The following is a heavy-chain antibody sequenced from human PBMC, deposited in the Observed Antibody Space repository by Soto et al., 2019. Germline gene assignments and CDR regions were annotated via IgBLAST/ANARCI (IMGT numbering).Heavy chain of an antibody. Sequence: GEALKISCQGTGYRFSSSWIGWVRQKPGKGLEWLGNVYPSDSDVRYSPAFEGQVTISADTSLNTAYLQLDSLRASDTAIYYCTRGFTGPAGRFDPWGQGTVVTVSS. CDR3: TRGFTGPAGRFDP. D-gene: IGHD2-8*02. V-gene: IGHV5-51*01. CDR2: VYPSDSDV. J-gene: IGHJ5*02. CDR1: GYRFSSSW.